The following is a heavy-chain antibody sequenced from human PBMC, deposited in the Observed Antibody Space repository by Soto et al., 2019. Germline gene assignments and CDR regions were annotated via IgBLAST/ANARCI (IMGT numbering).Heavy chain of an antibody. CDR3: ARRHGSCSDS. J-gene: IGHJ4*02. Sequence: SETRSVACSVAGECICRWSSYWGWIRQPPGKGLEWIGYIYYSGSTNYNPSLKSRVTISVDTSKNQFSLKLSPVTAADTAVYYCARRHGSCSDSRGQGTLPTVSS. CDR2: IYYSGST. CDR1: GECICRWSSY. V-gene: IGHV4-39*07. D-gene: IGHD3-10*02.